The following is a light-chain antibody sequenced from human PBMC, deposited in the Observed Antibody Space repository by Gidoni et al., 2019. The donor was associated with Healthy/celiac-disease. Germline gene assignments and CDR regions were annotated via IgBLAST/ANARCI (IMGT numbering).Light chain of an antibody. CDR3: QQYFSTPLT. CDR1: QSVLYSSNNKNY. J-gene: IGKJ4*01. CDR2: WAS. Sequence: DIVMTQSPDSLAVSLGERATINCKSSQSVLYSSNNKNYLAWYQQKPGQPPKLLIYWASTRESGVPDRFSGSGSGTDFTFTISSLQAEDVAVYYCQQYFSTPLTFGGWTKVEIK. V-gene: IGKV4-1*01.